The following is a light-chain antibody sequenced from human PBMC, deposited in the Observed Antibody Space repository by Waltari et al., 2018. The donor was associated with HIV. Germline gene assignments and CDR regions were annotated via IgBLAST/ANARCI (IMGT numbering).Light chain of an antibody. V-gene: IGKV3D-15*01. CDR3: QHYNNWPIT. Sequence: EIVMTQSPVTLSVSPGERATLYCWASQSVSNNLAWYQQKPGQAPRLLIYGASTRATGTPARFSASGSGTEFTLTISSLQSEDFAVYHCQHYNNWPITFGGGTKVEIK. J-gene: IGKJ4*01. CDR1: QSVSNN. CDR2: GAS.